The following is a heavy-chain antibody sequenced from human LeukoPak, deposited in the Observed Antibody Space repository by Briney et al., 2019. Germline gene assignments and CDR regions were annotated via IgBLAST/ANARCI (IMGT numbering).Heavy chain of an antibody. D-gene: IGHD6-19*01. Sequence: SVKVSCKASGGTFSSYAISWVRQAPGQGLEWMGGIIPIFGTANYAQKFQGRVTITADESTSTAYMELSSLRSEDTAVYYCARPSAGYSSGWRPYYYYGVDVWGQGTTVTVSS. J-gene: IGHJ6*02. V-gene: IGHV1-69*13. CDR1: GGTFSSYA. CDR2: IIPIFGTA. CDR3: ARPSAGYSSGWRPYYYYGVDV.